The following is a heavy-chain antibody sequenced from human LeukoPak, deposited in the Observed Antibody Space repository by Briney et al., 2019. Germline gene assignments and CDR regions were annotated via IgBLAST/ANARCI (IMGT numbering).Heavy chain of an antibody. Sequence: LETLPLTCTVSGGAISSYYWSWIRQPPGKGVAWIGYIYYSGSTNYKPSIKSLVTISVDTAKNQLSLKLSSVTAADTAVYYCARCRDGYSPRGLPTYYFDYWGQGTLVTVSS. D-gene: IGHD5-24*01. CDR1: GGAISSYY. CDR2: IYYSGST. CDR3: ARCRDGYSPRGLPTYYFDY. J-gene: IGHJ4*02. V-gene: IGHV4-59*01.